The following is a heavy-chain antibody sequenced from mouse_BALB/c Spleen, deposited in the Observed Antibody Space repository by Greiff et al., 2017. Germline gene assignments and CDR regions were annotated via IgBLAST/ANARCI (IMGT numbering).Heavy chain of an antibody. CDR3: ARCPSTVDCGSGYDWCFDV. D-gene: IGHD1-1*01. CDR1: GFTFSSYA. CDR2: ISSGGST. J-gene: IGHJ1*01. Sequence: EVKLMESGGGLVKPGGSLTLSCAASGFTFSSYAMSWLRQTPEKRLEWVASISSGGSTYYSDSVKGRITISRDNARNILYLQMSSLRSADTALYYCARCPSTVDCGSGYDWCFDVWGAGTTVTVSS. V-gene: IGHV5-6-5*01.